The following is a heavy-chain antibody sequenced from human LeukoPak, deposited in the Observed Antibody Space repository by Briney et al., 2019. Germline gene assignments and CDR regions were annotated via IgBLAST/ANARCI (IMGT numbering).Heavy chain of an antibody. D-gene: IGHD3-10*01. V-gene: IGHV3-23*01. CDR1: GFTFSSYA. Sequence: GGSLRLSCAASGFTFSSYAVSWVRQAPGKGLEWVSAISGSGGSTYYADSVKGRFTISRDNSKNTLYLQMNSLRAEDTAVYYCAKLSANLYYYGSGSTADYWGQGTLVTVSS. CDR2: ISGSGGST. CDR3: AKLSANLYYYGSGSTADY. J-gene: IGHJ4*02.